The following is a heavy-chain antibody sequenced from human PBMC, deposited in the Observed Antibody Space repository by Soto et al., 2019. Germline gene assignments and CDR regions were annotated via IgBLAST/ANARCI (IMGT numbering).Heavy chain of an antibody. J-gene: IGHJ4*02. CDR1: GFTFSSYS. D-gene: IGHD3-22*01. V-gene: IGHV3-23*01. CDR3: AKVGTSDYYDSSGYYYVGYFDY. Sequence: PGGSLILSCAASGFTFSSYSMSWVRQAPGKGLEWVSAISGSGGSTYYADSVKGRFTISRDNSKNTLYLQMNSLRAEDTAVYYYAKVGTSDYYDSSGYYYVGYFDYWGQGTLVTVSS. CDR2: ISGSGGST.